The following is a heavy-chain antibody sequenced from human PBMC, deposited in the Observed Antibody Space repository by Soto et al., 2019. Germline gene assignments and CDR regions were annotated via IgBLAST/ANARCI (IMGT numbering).Heavy chain of an antibody. Sequence: QLVQSGAEVTKPGASVKVSCKTSGYNFSAHYIHWVRQPPGQGLEWMGWISPRRGDHHSADKFQDRLILTTDTATTTAFMHLSGLRVNDSAVYYCAKGGGYGHGHWGQGTPIIVSS. CDR1: GYNFSAHY. CDR3: AKGGGYGHGH. J-gene: IGHJ4*02. CDR2: ISPRRGDH. D-gene: IGHD5-12*01. V-gene: IGHV1-2*02.